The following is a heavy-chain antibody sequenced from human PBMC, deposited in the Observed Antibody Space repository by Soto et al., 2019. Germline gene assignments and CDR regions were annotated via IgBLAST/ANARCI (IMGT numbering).Heavy chain of an antibody. CDR2: INHSGST. Sequence: SELPPLTSAVYGASCRCDYWRWVRQPRAPGLEWIGEINHSGSTNYNPCLKSRVTISVDTSKNQFSLKLSSVTAADTAVYYCARSYDSSGYYYLDDFDIWGQGTMVTVSS. V-gene: IGHV4-34*01. D-gene: IGHD3-22*01. J-gene: IGHJ3*02. CDR3: ARSYDSSGYYYLDDFDI. CDR1: GASCRCDY.